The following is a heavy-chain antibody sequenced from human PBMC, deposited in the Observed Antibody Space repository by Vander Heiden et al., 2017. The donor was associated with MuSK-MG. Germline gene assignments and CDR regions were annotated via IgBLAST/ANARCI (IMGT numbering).Heavy chain of an antibody. J-gene: IGHJ4*02. CDR1: GSTFSSYA. D-gene: IGHD2-21*01. V-gene: IGHV3-23*01. Sequence: EVQLLESGGGLVQPGGSLRLSCAASGSTFSSYAMSGVRQAPGKGLEWVSAISVSGGSKYYADSVKGRFTISRDNSKNTLYLQMNSLRAEDTAVYYCAKASPSKGGGGRAPFDYWGQGTLVTVSS. CDR3: AKASPSKGGGGRAPFDY. CDR2: ISVSGGSK.